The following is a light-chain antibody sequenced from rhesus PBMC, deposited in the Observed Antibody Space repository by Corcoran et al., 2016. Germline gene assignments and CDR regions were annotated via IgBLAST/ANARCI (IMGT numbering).Light chain of an antibody. CDR1: QSISSW. CDR3: QQYNSSPWT. CDR2: KAS. J-gene: IGKJ1*01. V-gene: IGKV1-22*01. Sequence: DIQMTQSPSSLSASVGDTVTITCRASQSISSWLAWYQQKPGKAPKLLIYKASTLQSGVPSRVSGSGSGTDFTLTLSSLQSEYFATYYCQQYNSSPWTFGQGTKVEIK.